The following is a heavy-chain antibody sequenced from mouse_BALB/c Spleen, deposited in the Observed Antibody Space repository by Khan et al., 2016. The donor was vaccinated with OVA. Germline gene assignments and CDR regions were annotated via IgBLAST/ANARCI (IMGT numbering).Heavy chain of an antibody. Sequence: EVQLQESGPGLVKPSQSLSLTCTVTGYSITSGYGWNWIRQFPGNKLEWMGYITYSGSTNYNPYLKSRISITRDKSKNKFFLQLNSVTTEDTSTYDCAGRDRIKYWGQGTTLTVSS. CDR1: GYSITSGYG. V-gene: IGHV3-1*02. D-gene: IGHD2-14*01. J-gene: IGHJ2*01. CDR3: AGRDRIKY. CDR2: ITYSGST.